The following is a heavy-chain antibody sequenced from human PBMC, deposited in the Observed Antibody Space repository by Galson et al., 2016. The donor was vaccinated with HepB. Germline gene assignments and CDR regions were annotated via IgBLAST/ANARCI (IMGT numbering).Heavy chain of an antibody. D-gene: IGHD4-23*01. V-gene: IGHV2-70*04. CDR2: IAWDDDK. CDR1: GFSLSTSGMR. J-gene: IGHJ4*02. CDR3: ARMGYGGNYFDY. Sequence: PALVKPTQTLTLTCTFSGFSLSTSGMRVSWIRQPPGKALEWLARIAWDDDKFYSTSLKTRLTISKDTSKNQVVLTMTNMDPVDTATYYCARMGYGGNYFDYWGQGTLVTVSS.